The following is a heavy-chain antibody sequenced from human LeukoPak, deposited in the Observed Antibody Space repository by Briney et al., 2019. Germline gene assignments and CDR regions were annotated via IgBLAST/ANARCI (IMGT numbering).Heavy chain of an antibody. J-gene: IGHJ4*02. V-gene: IGHV3-30*18. CDR3: AKERVSSTWGGDFYFDY. Sequence: GGSLRLSCAASRFTFSTYGMHWVRQAPGKGLEWVALISYDGSTKYYADSVKGRFTISRDNSKNTLYLQMNSLRAEDTAVYYCAKERVSSTWGGDFYFDYWGQGTLVTVSS. D-gene: IGHD6-13*01. CDR2: ISYDGSTK. CDR1: RFTFSTYG.